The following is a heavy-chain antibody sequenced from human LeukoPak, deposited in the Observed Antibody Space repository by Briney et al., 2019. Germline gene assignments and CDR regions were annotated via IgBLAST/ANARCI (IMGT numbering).Heavy chain of an antibody. CDR2: ISGSGGST. CDR3: AKAGSSLGATRL. V-gene: IGHV3-23*01. D-gene: IGHD1-26*01. J-gene: IGHJ4*02. Sequence: GSLRLSCAASGFTFSSYAMSWVRQAPGKGLEWVSAISGSGGSTHYADSVKGRFTISRDNSKNTLYLQMNCLRAEDTAVYYCAKAGSSLGATRLGGQGTLVTVSS. CDR1: GFTFSSYA.